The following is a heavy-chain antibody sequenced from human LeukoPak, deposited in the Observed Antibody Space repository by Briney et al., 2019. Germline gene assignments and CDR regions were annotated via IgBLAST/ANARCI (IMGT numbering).Heavy chain of an antibody. CDR1: GYTFSGHY. CDR2: INPNTGVT. CDR3: ANWAGTPAGYFSGPLDY. D-gene: IGHD6-19*01. Sequence: ASVKVSCKASGYTFSGHYLHWVRQAPGQGLEWMGRINPNTGVTQYTENFQGRVTITRDTSASTAYMELSSLTSEDTAVYYCANWAGTPAGYFSGPLDYWGQGTLVTVSS. J-gene: IGHJ4*02. V-gene: IGHV1-2*06.